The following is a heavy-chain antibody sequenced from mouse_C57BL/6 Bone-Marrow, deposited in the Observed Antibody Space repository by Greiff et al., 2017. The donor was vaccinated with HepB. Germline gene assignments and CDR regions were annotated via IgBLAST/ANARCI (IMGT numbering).Heavy chain of an antibody. CDR3: ARGVLRPY. Sequence: VKLMESGAELVKPGASVKLSCKASGYTFTSYWMHWVKQRPGQGLEWIGMIHPNSGSTNYNEKFKSKATLTVDKSSSTAYMQLSSLTSEDSAVYYCARGVLRPYWGQGTTLTVSS. D-gene: IGHD1-2*01. CDR2: IHPNSGST. CDR1: GYTFTSYW. V-gene: IGHV1-64*01. J-gene: IGHJ2*01.